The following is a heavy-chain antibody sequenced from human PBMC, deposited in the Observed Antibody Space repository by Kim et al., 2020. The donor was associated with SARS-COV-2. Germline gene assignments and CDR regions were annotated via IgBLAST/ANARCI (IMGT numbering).Heavy chain of an antibody. D-gene: IGHD6-19*01. CDR1: GGTFSSYA. V-gene: IGHV1-69*13. J-gene: IGHJ1*01. CDR3: ARGSSGWQLGAEYFQH. Sequence: SVKVSCKASGGTFSSYAISWVRQAPGQGLEWMGGIIPIFGTANYAQSFQGRVTITADESTSTAYMELSSLRSEDTAVYYCARGSSGWQLGAEYFQHWGQGTLVTVSS. CDR2: IIPIFGTA.